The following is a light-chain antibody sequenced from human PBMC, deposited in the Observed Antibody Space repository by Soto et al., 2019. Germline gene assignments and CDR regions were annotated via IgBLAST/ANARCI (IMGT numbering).Light chain of an antibody. CDR2: WAS. J-gene: IGKJ2*01. Sequence: DTVMTQSPDSLAVSLGERATINCKSSQTLLNSSNNKNYLAWYQQKPGQPPKLLIYWASTRESGVPDRFSGSGSGTDFTLTINSLQAEDVAVYYCQKYFSAPFTFGQGTKLEIK. CDR3: QKYFSAPFT. CDR1: QTLLNSSNNKNY. V-gene: IGKV4-1*01.